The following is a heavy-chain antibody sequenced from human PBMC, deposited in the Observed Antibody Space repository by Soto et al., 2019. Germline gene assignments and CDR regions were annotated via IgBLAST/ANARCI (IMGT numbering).Heavy chain of an antibody. V-gene: IGHV3-53*01. CDR3: HGYGY. CDR2: IYSGGTT. J-gene: IGHJ4*02. CDR1: GFTVSSTNY. D-gene: IGHD5-12*01. Sequence: EVQVVEAGGGLIQPGGSLRLSCVVSGFTVSSTNYMSWVRQAPGKGVEGVSVIYSGGTTFYADSVKGRFTISRDNSKNTLYLQMNSLRAEDTAVYYCHGYGYWGQGTLVTVSS.